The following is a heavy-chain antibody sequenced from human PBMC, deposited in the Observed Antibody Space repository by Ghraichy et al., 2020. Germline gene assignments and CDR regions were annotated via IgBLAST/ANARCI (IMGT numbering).Heavy chain of an antibody. CDR3: AREAYSDYSGGYSSWFDP. Sequence: SETLSLTCTVSGGSISSGDYYWSWIRQPPGKGLEWIGYIYHSGNTYHNPSLKSRVIISVDTSKNPFSLKLTSVTAADTAVYDCAREAYSDYSGGYSSWFDPWGQGTLVTVSS. J-gene: IGHJ5*02. V-gene: IGHV4-30-4*01. CDR1: GGSISSGDYY. D-gene: IGHD1-26*01. CDR2: IYHSGNT.